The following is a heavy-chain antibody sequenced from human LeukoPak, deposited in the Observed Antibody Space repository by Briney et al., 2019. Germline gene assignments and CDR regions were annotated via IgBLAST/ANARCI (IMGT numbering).Heavy chain of an antibody. J-gene: IGHJ3*02. CDR2: INTYGSST. V-gene: IGHV3-74*01. CDR1: GFTFNDYW. CDR3: ATRKIDAFDM. Sequence: GGSLRLSCAASGFTFNDYWMHWVRQAPGKGLIWVSRINTYGSSTDYVDSVKGRFTISRDNAKNTLYLQTNSLKAEDTAVYYCATRKIDAFDMWGQGTMVTVSS.